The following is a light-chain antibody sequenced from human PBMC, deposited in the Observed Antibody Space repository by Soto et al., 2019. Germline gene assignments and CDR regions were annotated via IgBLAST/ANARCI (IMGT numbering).Light chain of an antibody. CDR2: DVT. CDR1: SSDVGGYNF. CDR3: SAYTSTFTRV. Sequence: QSALTQPASVSGPPGQSSTIACTGTSSDVGGYNFVSWYQQHPGKAPKLITYDVTNRPSGVSNRFSGSKSGNTSSLTISGLQAEDEADYYCSAYTSTFTRVFGGGTKLTVL. J-gene: IGLJ2*01. V-gene: IGLV2-14*03.